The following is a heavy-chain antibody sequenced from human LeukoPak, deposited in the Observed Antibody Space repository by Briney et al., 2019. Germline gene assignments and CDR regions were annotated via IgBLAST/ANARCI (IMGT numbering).Heavy chain of an antibody. J-gene: IGHJ2*01. CDR1: GYTFTSYY. CDR2: INPSGGST. V-gene: IGHV1-46*01. CDR3: ARVLGAEMANYWYFDL. Sequence: GASVKVSCKASGYTFTSYYMHWVRQAPGQGLEWMGIINPSGGSTSYAQKFQGRVTMTRDTSTSTVYMELSSLRSEDTAVYYCARVLGAEMANYWYFDLWGRGTLVTVSS. D-gene: IGHD5-24*01.